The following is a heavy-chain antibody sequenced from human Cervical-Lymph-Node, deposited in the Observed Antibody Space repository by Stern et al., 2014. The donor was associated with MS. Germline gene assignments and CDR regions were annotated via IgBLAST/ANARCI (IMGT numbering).Heavy chain of an antibody. J-gene: IGHJ4*02. CDR3: AKHACTGAACPFDL. CDR1: GDSISSYTHY. CDR2: VYYSGPT. D-gene: IGHD2-8*02. V-gene: IGHV4-39*01. Sequence: QVQLVESGPGLVKPSETLSLTCAVSGDSISSYTHYWAWIRQPPGKGLEWIGSVYYSGPTYYNPSLKSPVPIAVDTSKNHFSLGLNSVPAADTAVYYCAKHACTGAACPFDLWGQGTLVTVSS.